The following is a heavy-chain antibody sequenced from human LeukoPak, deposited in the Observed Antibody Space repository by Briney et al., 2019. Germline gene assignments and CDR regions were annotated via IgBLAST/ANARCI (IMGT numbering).Heavy chain of an antibody. V-gene: IGHV1-2*02. CDR1: GFTFTAYH. J-gene: IGHJ3*02. CDR2: INPNSGGT. CDR3: ASFIAVAGTGGRAFDI. D-gene: IGHD6-19*01. Sequence: GASVKVSCKASGFTFTAYHMHWVRQAPGQGLEWMGWINPNSGGTNYAQKFQGRVTMTRDTSISTAYMELSRLRSDDTAVYYCASFIAVAGTGGRAFDIWGQGTMVTVSS.